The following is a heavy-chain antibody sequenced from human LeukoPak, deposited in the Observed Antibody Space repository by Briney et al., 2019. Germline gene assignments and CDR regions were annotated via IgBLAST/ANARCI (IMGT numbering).Heavy chain of an antibody. Sequence: GGSLRLSCAACGFTFSSYAMSWVRQAPGKGLEWVSAISGSGGSTYYADSVKGRFTISRDNSKNTLYLQMNSLRAEDTAVYYCAKDPGNFVEAGWFDPWGQGTLVTVSS. V-gene: IGHV3-23*01. CDR1: GFTFSSYA. D-gene: IGHD3-9*01. J-gene: IGHJ5*02. CDR3: AKDPGNFVEAGWFDP. CDR2: ISGSGGST.